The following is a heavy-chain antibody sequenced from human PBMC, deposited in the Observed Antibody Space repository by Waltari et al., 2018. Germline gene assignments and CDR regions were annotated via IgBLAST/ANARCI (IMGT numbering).Heavy chain of an antibody. Sequence: EVQLVESGGGLVKPGGSLRLSCAASGFTFSSYSMNWVRQAPGKGLEWVSSISSSSSYIYYSDSVKGRFTITRDNAKNSLYLQMNSLRAEDTAVYYCSTRWWFGESDYWGQGTLVTVSS. CDR2: ISSSSSYI. V-gene: IGHV3-21*01. J-gene: IGHJ4*02. CDR1: GFTFSSYS. CDR3: STRWWFGESDY. D-gene: IGHD3-10*01.